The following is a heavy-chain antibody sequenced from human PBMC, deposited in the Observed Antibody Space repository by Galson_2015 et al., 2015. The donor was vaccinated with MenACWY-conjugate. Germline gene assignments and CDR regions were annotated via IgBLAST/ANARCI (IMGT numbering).Heavy chain of an antibody. V-gene: IGHV4-39*07. D-gene: IGHD1-1*01. J-gene: IGHJ4*02. CDR3: SRVRGTTGTDS. CDR2: SYSSGNT. Sequence: LSLTCTVSGDSISSKSYSWGWVRQPPGLGLEWIGTSYSSGNTHYNPSLKSRVTISVDTSENQFSLKLTSVTTADTAVYYCSRVRGTTGTDSWGQGTLVSVSS. CDR1: GDSISSKSYS.